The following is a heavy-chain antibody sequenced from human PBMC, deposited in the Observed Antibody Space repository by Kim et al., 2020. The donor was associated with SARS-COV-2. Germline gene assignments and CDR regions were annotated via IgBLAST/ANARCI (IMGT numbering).Heavy chain of an antibody. Sequence: YAQKFQGRVTMTRDTSISTAYMELSRLRSDDTAVYYCARGGSSSSWIVDYWGQGTLVTVSS. CDR3: ARGGSSSSWIVDY. D-gene: IGHD6-13*01. V-gene: IGHV1-2*02. J-gene: IGHJ4*02.